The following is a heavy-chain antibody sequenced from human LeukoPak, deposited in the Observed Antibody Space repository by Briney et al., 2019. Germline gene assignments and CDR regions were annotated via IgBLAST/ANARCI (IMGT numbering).Heavy chain of an antibody. CDR1: GFTFSNNW. V-gene: IGHV3-7*04. CDR2: IKQDGTKT. Sequence: GGCLRLSCEASGFTFSNNWMTWVRQAPGKGLEWVANIKQDGTKTYYVDSVKGRFTISRDNAKNSVYLQMNSLRAEDTAVYFCAKDNPLPLWGRGTLVSVSS. CDR3: AKDNPLPL. D-gene: IGHD1-14*01. J-gene: IGHJ4*02.